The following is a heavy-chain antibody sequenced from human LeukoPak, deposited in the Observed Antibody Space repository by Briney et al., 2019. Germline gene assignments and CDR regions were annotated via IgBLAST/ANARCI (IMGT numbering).Heavy chain of an antibody. CDR3: ARDKVGATNWFDP. CDR1: GGSFSGYY. J-gene: IGHJ5*02. D-gene: IGHD1-26*01. CDR2: INHSGST. Sequence: PSETLSLTCAVYGGSFSGYYWSWIRQPPGKGLEWIGEINHSGSTNYNPSLKSRVTISVDTSKNQFSLKLSSVTAADTAVYYCARDKVGATNWFDPWGQGTLVTVSS. V-gene: IGHV4-34*01.